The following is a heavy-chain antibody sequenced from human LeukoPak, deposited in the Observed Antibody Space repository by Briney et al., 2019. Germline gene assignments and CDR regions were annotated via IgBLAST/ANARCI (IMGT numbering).Heavy chain of an antibody. CDR1: GYRFSDFY. CDR3: ARVVQEVTRVYYYFYMDV. Sequence: ASVKVSCKASGYRFSDFYVHWVRQAPGQGLEWMGWINTDSGGTNYAQKFQGRVTMTRDISISTAYMELSRLTSDDTAVYYCARVVQEVTRVYYYFYMDVWGEGTTVT. D-gene: IGHD2-21*02. V-gene: IGHV1-2*02. CDR2: INTDSGGT. J-gene: IGHJ6*03.